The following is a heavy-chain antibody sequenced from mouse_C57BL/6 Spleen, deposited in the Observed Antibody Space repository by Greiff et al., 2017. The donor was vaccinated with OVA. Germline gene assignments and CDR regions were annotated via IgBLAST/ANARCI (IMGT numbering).Heavy chain of an antibody. Sequence: QVQLQQSGAELVRPGTSVKVSCKASGYAFTNYLIEWVKQRPGQGLEWIGVINPGSGGTNYNEKVKGKATLTADKSSSTAYMQLSSLTSEDAAVYFCARGGYYGSSRPFDYWGQGTTLTVSS. CDR1: GYAFTNYL. CDR3: ARGGYYGSSRPFDY. V-gene: IGHV1-54*01. D-gene: IGHD1-1*01. CDR2: INPGSGGT. J-gene: IGHJ2*01.